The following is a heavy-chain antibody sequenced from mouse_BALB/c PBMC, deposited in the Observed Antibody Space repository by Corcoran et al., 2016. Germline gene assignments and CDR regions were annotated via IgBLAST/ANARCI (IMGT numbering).Heavy chain of an antibody. Sequence: QIQWVQSGPELKKPGETLKISCKASGYTFSNCGVNWVKQAPGKGFKGMGWINTYTGEPTYADDFKGRFAFSLETSASTAYLQINNLKNEDTATYFCARGNYEAVDYWGQGTSVTVSS. J-gene: IGHJ4*01. CDR1: GYTFSNCG. V-gene: IGHV9-3-1*01. CDR2: INTYTGEP. D-gene: IGHD2-1*01. CDR3: ARGNYEAVDY.